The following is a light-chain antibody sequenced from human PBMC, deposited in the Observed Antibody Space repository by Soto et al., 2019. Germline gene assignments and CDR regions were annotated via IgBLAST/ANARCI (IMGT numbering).Light chain of an antibody. J-gene: IGKJ4*01. CDR3: MQALQTPLT. V-gene: IGKV2-28*01. CDR2: LGS. Sequence: DIVMTQSPLSLPVTPGEPASISCRSSQSLLHSNGYNYLDWYLQKPGQSPQLLIYLGSNRASGVXYXYSGSGSGTDFTLIISRVEAEDVGVYYCMQALQTPLTFGGGTKVEI. CDR1: QSLLHSNGYNY.